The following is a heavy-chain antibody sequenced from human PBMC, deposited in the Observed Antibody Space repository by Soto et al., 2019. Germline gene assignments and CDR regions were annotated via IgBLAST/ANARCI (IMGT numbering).Heavy chain of an antibody. J-gene: IGHJ5*02. CDR2: IYHSGST. V-gene: IGHV4-4*02. CDR1: GGSISSSNW. Sequence: SETLSLTCAVSGGSISSSNWWSWVRQPPGKGLEWIGEIYHSGSTNYNPSLKSRVTISVDKSKNHFSLKLSSVTAADTAVYYCASMISYDFWSGYQNWFDPWGQGTLVTVS. CDR3: ASMISYDFWSGYQNWFDP. D-gene: IGHD3-3*01.